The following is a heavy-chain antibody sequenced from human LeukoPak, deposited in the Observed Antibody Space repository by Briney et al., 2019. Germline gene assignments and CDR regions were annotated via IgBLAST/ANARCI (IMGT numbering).Heavy chain of an antibody. Sequence: GGPLRLSCAASGFTFSSYWMHWVRQAPGKGLVWVSRVNSDGSGTSYADSVKGRFTISRDNAKNTLYLQMNSLRAEDTAVYYCARDGVATIDLEYWGQGTLVTVSS. CDR2: VNSDGSGT. CDR1: GFTFSSYW. J-gene: IGHJ4*02. V-gene: IGHV3-74*01. D-gene: IGHD5-24*01. CDR3: ARDGVATIDLEY.